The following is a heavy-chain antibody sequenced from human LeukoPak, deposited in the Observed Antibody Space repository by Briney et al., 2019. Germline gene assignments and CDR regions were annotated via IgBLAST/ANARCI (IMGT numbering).Heavy chain of an antibody. J-gene: IGHJ4*02. V-gene: IGHV3-9*03. Sequence: PGGSLRLSCVASGFTFDDYAMHWVRQPPGQGLEWLSGISWNSGHIDYADSVKGRFTVSRDNAKNSLYLQMNSLRAEDMALYYCAKDRQLYYYDSSGMDRWGQGTLVTVSS. D-gene: IGHD3-22*01. CDR2: ISWNSGHI. CDR1: GFTFDDYA. CDR3: AKDRQLYYYDSSGMDR.